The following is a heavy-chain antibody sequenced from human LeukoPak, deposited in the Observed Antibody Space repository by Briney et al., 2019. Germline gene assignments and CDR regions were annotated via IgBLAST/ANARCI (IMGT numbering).Heavy chain of an antibody. CDR3: AKLSSPSSSVWCFDY. D-gene: IGHD2-2*01. CDR2: IRYDGSNK. J-gene: IGHJ4*02. CDR1: GFTFSSYG. Sequence: GGSLRLSCAASGFTFSSYGMHWVRQAPGKGLEWVAFIRYDGSNKYYADSVKGRFTISRDNSKNTLYLQMNSLRAEDTAVYYCAKLSSPSSSVWCFDYWGQGTLVTVSS. V-gene: IGHV3-30*02.